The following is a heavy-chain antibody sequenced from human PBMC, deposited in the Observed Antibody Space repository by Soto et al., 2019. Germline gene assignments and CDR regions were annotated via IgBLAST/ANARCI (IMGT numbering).Heavy chain of an antibody. D-gene: IGHD1-1*01. V-gene: IGHV4-34*01. CDR3: ARVERGTATTVVDAFDI. Sequence: QVQLQQWGAGLLKPSETLSLTCAVYGGSVSSSSNYYWSWLRQPPGKGLEWIGEMSHSGGTHFNPSLKSRVTISVDTSKNQFSLKMSSVTPADTALYYCARVERGTATTVVDAFDIWGPGTMVTVSS. J-gene: IGHJ3*02. CDR2: MSHSGGT. CDR1: GGSVSSSSNYY.